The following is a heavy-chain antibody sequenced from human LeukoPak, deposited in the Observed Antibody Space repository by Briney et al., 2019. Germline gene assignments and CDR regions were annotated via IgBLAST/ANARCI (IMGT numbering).Heavy chain of an antibody. Sequence: GASVKVSCKASGYTFRSHGITWVRQAPGQGLEWMGWISAYSAKTNYAQKFQGRVTMTTDTSTRTAYMELRSLRSDDTAVYYCARVFYGDYQYFDYWGQGTLVTVSS. J-gene: IGHJ4*02. V-gene: IGHV1-18*01. D-gene: IGHD4-17*01. CDR2: ISAYSAKT. CDR3: ARVFYGDYQYFDY. CDR1: GYTFRSHG.